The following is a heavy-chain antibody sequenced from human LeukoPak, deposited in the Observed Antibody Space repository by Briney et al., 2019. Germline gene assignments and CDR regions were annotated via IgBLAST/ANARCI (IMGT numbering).Heavy chain of an antibody. CDR1: GGSISSYY. V-gene: IGHV4-59*01. CDR3: ARDGGSYYYYYMDV. J-gene: IGHJ6*03. Sequence: SETLSLTCTVSGGSISSYYWSWIRQPPGKGLEWMGYIYYSGSTNYNPSLKSRVTISVDTSKNQFSLKLSSVTAADTAVYYCARDGGSYYYYYMDVWGKGTTVTISS. D-gene: IGHD1-26*01. CDR2: IYYSGST.